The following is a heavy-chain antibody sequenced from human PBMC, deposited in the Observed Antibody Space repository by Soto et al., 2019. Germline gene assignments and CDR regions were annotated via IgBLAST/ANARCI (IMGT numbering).Heavy chain of an antibody. CDR3: ATNHRYSSSWYFRPYYYYGMDV. CDR1: GFTFSSYA. J-gene: IGHJ6*02. V-gene: IGHV3-23*01. D-gene: IGHD6-13*01. Sequence: GGSLRLSCAASGFTFSSYAMSWVRQAPGKGLEWVSAISGSGGSTYYADSVKGRFTISRDNSKNTLYLQMNSLRAEDTAVYYCATNHRYSSSWYFRPYYYYGMDVWGQGTTVTVSS. CDR2: ISGSGGST.